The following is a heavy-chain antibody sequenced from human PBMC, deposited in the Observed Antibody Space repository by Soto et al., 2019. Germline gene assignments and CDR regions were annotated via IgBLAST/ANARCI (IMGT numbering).Heavy chain of an antibody. J-gene: IGHJ6*02. D-gene: IGHD6-19*01. Sequence: KASETLSLTCTVSGGSVSSGSYYWSWIRQPPGKGLEWIGYIYYSGSTNYNPSLKSRVTISVDTSKNQFSLKLSSVTAADTAVYYCARDRGGIAVARGMDVWGQGTTVTVSS. V-gene: IGHV4-61*01. CDR1: GGSVSSGSYY. CDR2: IYYSGST. CDR3: ARDRGGIAVARGMDV.